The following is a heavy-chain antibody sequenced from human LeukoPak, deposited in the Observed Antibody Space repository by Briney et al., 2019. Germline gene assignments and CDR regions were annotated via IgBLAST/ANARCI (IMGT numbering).Heavy chain of an antibody. CDR1: GGSISSGSYY. Sequence: SQTLSLTCTVSGGSISSGSYYWSCIRQPAGKGLEWIGRIYTSGSTNYNPSLKSRVTMSIDTSKHQFSLKLSSVTAADTAVYYCARDYYDSSGYYYALWGQGTLVTVSS. D-gene: IGHD3-22*01. CDR2: IYTSGST. CDR3: ARDYYDSSGYYYAL. V-gene: IGHV4-61*02. J-gene: IGHJ4*02.